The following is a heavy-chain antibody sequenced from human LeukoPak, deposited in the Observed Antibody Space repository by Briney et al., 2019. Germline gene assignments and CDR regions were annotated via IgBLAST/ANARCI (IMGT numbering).Heavy chain of an antibody. CDR1: GGSFSGYY. D-gene: IGHD4-23*01. V-gene: IGHV4-34*01. CDR2: INHSGST. J-gene: IGHJ4*02. CDR3: ARGLGLRWQHFDY. Sequence: SETLSLTCAVYGGSFSGYYWSWIRQPPGKGLEWIGEINHSGSTNYNPSLKSRVTISVDTSKNQFSLKLSSVTAADTAVYYCARGLGLRWQHFDYWGQGTLVTVSS.